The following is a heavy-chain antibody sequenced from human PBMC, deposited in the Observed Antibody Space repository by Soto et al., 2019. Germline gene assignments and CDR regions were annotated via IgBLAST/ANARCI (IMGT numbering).Heavy chain of an antibody. Sequence: WGSLRLSCAASGFAFVSYAISFFRHSPVKGREWVSAISGSGGSTYYADSVKGRFTISRDNSKNTLYLQMNSLRAEDAAVYYCARGIRFLEWLFALDYWGQGTLVTVSS. D-gene: IGHD3-3*01. CDR3: ARGIRFLEWLFALDY. V-gene: IGHV3-23*01. CDR2: ISGSGGST. CDR1: GFAFVSYA. J-gene: IGHJ4*02.